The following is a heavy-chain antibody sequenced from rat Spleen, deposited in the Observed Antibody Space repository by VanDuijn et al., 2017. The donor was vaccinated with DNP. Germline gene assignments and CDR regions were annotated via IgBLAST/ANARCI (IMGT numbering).Heavy chain of an antibody. CDR1: GLSFSDYY. CDR3: TTWGWLLGLDA. J-gene: IGHJ4*01. Sequence: EVQLVESGGGLVQPGRSLKLSCEASGLSFSDYYMAWVRQAPTKGLEWVATIFYAGTRTYYRASVKGRFTISRDYAKPTLYLQMDSLRSEDTATYFCTTWGWLLGLDAWGQGTSVTVSS. V-gene: IGHV5S10*01. CDR2: IFYAGTRT. D-gene: IGHD1-12*03.